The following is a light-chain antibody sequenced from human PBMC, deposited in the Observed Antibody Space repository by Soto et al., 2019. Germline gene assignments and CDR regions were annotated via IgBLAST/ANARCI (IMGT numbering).Light chain of an antibody. V-gene: IGKV3-11*01. J-gene: IGKJ4*01. CDR1: QSVSSY. Sequence: ILLSQAPAAPAFCPRVRAARSLCPSQSVSSYLAWYQQKPGQAPRLLIYDASNRATGIPARFSGSGSGTDFTLTISSLEPEDFAVYYCQQRSNWPLTFGGGTKVDIK. CDR3: QQRSNWPLT. CDR2: DAS.